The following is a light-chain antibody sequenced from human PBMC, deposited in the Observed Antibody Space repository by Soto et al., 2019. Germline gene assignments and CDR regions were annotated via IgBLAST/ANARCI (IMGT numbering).Light chain of an antibody. Sequence: DIQMTQSPSSLSASVGDRVTITCRASQSISSYLNWYQQKPGKAPKLLIYAASSLQSGVPSRFSGRGSGTDFTLIISSLQPEDFATYYCQQRYSTPRLTFGGVTKVEIK. V-gene: IGKV1-39*01. J-gene: IGKJ4*01. CDR1: QSISSY. CDR3: QQRYSTPRLT. CDR2: AAS.